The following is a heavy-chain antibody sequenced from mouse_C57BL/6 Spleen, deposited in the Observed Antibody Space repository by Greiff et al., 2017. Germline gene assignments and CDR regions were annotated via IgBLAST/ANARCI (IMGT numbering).Heavy chain of an antibody. J-gene: IGHJ2*01. D-gene: IGHD5-1*01. CDR3: AWSTDFDY. V-gene: IGHV1-64*01. Sequence: QLQRKQPGAELVKPGAPVKLSCKALGYTFTSYWMHRVKQRPGHGLEWFGMINPNSGSTNYNEKFKSKATLTADKSSSTAYMQLISLTAEDSAVYYCAWSTDFDYWGQGTTLTVSS. CDR1: GYTFTSYW. CDR2: INPNSGST.